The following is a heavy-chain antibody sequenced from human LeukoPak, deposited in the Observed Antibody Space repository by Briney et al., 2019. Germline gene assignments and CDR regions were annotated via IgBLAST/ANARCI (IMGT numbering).Heavy chain of an antibody. CDR3: AREEVTDDYYDSSGYFDY. CDR2: ISSSSSYI. J-gene: IGHJ4*02. V-gene: IGHV3-21*01. CDR1: GFTFSSYS. Sequence: PGGSLRLSCAASGFTFSSYSMNWVRQAPGKWLEWVSSISSSSSYIYYADSVKGRFTISRDNAKNSLYLQMNSLRAEDTAVYYCAREEVTDDYYDSSGYFDYWGQGTLVTVSS. D-gene: IGHD3-22*01.